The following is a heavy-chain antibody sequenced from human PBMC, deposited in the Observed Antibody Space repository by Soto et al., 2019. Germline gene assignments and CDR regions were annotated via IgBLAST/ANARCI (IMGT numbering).Heavy chain of an antibody. D-gene: IGHD6-6*01. CDR2: IYYSGST. Sequence: SETLSLTCTVSGGSISSYYWSWIRQPPGKGPEWIGYIYYSGSTTYNPSLKSRVTISVDTSKNKFSLKLSSVTAADTAVYYCARGSDAARPVDYWGQGTLVTVSS. CDR1: GGSISSYY. V-gene: IGHV4-59*01. J-gene: IGHJ4*02. CDR3: ARGSDAARPVDY.